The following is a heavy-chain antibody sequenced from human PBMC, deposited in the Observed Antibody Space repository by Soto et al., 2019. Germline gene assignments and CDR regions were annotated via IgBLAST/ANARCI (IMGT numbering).Heavy chain of an antibody. Sequence: ASGYTFTGYYMHRVRQAPGQGLEWMGWIIPIFGTANYAQKFQGRVTISADESTTTAYMELSSLRSDDTAVYYCAKDGGREGYFGNWFDPWGQGTLVTVSS. CDR3: AKDGGREGYFGNWFDP. D-gene: IGHD2-15*01. CDR2: IIPIFGTA. V-gene: IGHV1-69*01. CDR1: GYTFTGYY. J-gene: IGHJ5*02.